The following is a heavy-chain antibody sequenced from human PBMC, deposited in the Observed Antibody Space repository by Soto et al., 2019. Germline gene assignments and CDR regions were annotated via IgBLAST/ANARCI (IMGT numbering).Heavy chain of an antibody. D-gene: IGHD3-10*01. CDR2: VYYSGRT. V-gene: IGHV4-39*01. Sequence: SETLSLTCTVSGGSISSSSYYWGWIRQPPGKGLEWIGSVYYSGRTHYNPSLKSRVTISVDTSKNQFSLKLSSVTAADTAVYYCARRRVRGVNPQFYFDYWGQGTLVTVSS. J-gene: IGHJ4*02. CDR3: ARRRVRGVNPQFYFDY. CDR1: GGSISSSSYY.